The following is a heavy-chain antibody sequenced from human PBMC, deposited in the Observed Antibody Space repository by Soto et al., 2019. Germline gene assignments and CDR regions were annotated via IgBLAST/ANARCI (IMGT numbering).Heavy chain of an antibody. D-gene: IGHD3-16*01. CDR2: MYSGGST. Sequence: EVQLVESGGALIQPGGSLILSCAASGFTVSNNYISWVRQAPGKGLEWVSLMYSGGSTHYANSVKGRFTISRDGSKNTVYLQMKSLRAEVTAVYYCTQLGAFDVWGQGTMVTVSS. V-gene: IGHV3-53*01. CDR1: GFTVSNNY. J-gene: IGHJ3*01. CDR3: TQLGAFDV.